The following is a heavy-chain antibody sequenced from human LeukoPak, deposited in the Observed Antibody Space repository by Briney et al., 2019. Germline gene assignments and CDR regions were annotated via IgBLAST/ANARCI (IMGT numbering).Heavy chain of an antibody. D-gene: IGHD6-19*01. CDR3: AKDISPTWWLTPGWFDP. CDR2: ISWNSGSI. Sequence: PGRPLRLSCAASGFSFDDYAMHWVRQAPGKGLEWVSGISWNSGSIGYADSVKGRFTISRDNAKNSLYLQMNSLRAEDTALCYCAKDISPTWWLTPGWFDPWGQGTLVTVSS. V-gene: IGHV3-9*01. J-gene: IGHJ5*02. CDR1: GFSFDDYA.